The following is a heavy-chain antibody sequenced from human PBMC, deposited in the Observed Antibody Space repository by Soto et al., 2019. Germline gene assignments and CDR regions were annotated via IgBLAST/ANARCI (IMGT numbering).Heavy chain of an antibody. CDR1: GYTFTGYY. J-gene: IGHJ4*02. CDR2: INPNSGGT. CDR3: ARGTERWLQGISGY. V-gene: IGHV1-2*02. D-gene: IGHD5-12*01. Sequence: QVQLVQSGAEVKKPGASVKVSCKASGYTFTGYYMHWVRQAPGQGLEWMGWINPNSGGTNYAQKVQGRVTMTRDTSISTAYMELSRLRSDDTAVYYCARGTERWLQGISGYWGQGTLVTVSS.